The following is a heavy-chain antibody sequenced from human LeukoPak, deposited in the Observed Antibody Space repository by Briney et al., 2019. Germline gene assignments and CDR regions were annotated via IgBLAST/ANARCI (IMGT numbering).Heavy chain of an antibody. CDR3: ARVVRDIVVVPAAREADAFDI. Sequence: SETLSLTCTVSGGSISSYYWSWIRQPPGKGLEWIGYIYYSGSTNYNPSLKSRDTISVDTSKNQFSLKLSSVTAADTAVYYCARVVRDIVVVPAAREADAFDIWGQGTMVTVSS. CDR2: IYYSGST. D-gene: IGHD2-2*01. J-gene: IGHJ3*02. CDR1: GGSISSYY. V-gene: IGHV4-59*01.